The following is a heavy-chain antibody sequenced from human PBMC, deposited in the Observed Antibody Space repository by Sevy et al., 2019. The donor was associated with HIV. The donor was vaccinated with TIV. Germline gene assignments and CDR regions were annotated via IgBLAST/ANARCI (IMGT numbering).Heavy chain of an antibody. D-gene: IGHD4-17*01. Sequence: GGSLRLSCAASGFTFSSYEMNWVRQAPGKGLEWVSYISNSGGTIYYADSVKGRFTISRDNAKNSLYLQMNSLRAEDMAVYYCARDPTPPTVTTQMHFDSWGQGTLVTVSS. CDR3: ARDPTPPTVTTQMHFDS. CDR1: GFTFSSYE. V-gene: IGHV3-48*03. CDR2: ISNSGGTI. J-gene: IGHJ4*02.